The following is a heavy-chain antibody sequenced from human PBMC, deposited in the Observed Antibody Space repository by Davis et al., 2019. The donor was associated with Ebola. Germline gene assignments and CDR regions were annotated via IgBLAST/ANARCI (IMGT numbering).Heavy chain of an antibody. J-gene: IGHJ4*02. V-gene: IGHV3-74*01. CDR3: AVATVYYFDY. Sequence: GESLKISCAASGFTFSSYWMHWVRQAPGKGLVWVSRINSDGSSTSYADSVKGRFTISRDNAKNSLYLQMNSLRAEDTAVYYCAVATVYYFDYWGQGTLVTVSS. CDR1: GFTFSSYW. CDR2: INSDGSST. D-gene: IGHD5-12*01.